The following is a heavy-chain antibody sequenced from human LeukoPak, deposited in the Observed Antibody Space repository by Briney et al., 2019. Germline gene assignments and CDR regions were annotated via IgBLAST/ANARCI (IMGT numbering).Heavy chain of an antibody. J-gene: IGHJ4*02. Sequence: GASVKVSCKASGYTFTSYGISWVRQAPGQGLEWMGWISAYNGNTNYAQKFQGRVTMTTDTSTSTAYMELRSLRSDDTAVYYCARDSLSYYDSSGYLDYWGQGTLVTVSS. CDR3: ARDSLSYYDSSGYLDY. D-gene: IGHD3-22*01. CDR2: ISAYNGNT. CDR1: GYTFTSYG. V-gene: IGHV1-18*01.